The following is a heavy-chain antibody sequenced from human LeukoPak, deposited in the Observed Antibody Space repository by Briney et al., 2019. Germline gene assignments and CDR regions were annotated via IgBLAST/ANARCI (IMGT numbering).Heavy chain of an antibody. CDR1: GGSFSGYY. CDR3: ARQRGSGSYHNTNWFDP. Sequence: KPSETLSLTCAVYGGSFSGYYWSWIRQPPGKGLEWIGEINHSGSTNYNPSLKSRVTISVDTSKNQFSLKLSSVTAADTAVYYCARQRGSGSYHNTNWFDPWGQGTLVTVSS. D-gene: IGHD3-10*01. J-gene: IGHJ5*02. CDR2: INHSGST. V-gene: IGHV4-34*01.